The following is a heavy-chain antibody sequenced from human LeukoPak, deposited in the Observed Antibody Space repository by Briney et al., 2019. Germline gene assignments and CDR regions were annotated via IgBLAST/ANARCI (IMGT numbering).Heavy chain of an antibody. D-gene: IGHD3-3*01. CDR1: GYTFTGYY. Sequence: ASVKVSCTASGYTFTGYYMHWVRQAPGQGLEWMGWINPNSGGTNYAQKFQGRVTMTRDTSISTAYMELSRLRSDDTAVYYCARVPKYYDFWSGYLDYWGQGTLVTVSS. CDR2: INPNSGGT. CDR3: ARVPKYYDFWSGYLDY. J-gene: IGHJ4*02. V-gene: IGHV1-2*02.